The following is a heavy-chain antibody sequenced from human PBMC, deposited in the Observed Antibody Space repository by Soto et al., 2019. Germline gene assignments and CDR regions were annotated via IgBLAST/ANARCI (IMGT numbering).Heavy chain of an antibody. Sequence: GASVKVSCKASGYSFTDYDMRWVRQAPGQGLEWMGRINSQNGNTSYRQNLQGRVTMTTDTSTSTAYMELSSLRSEDTAVYYCAMGGLRVVPDGYTSLAPWGRETLVT. CDR3: AMGGLRVVPDGYTSLAP. V-gene: IGHV1-18*01. CDR1: GYSFTDYD. D-gene: IGHD5-18*01. CDR2: INSQNGNT. J-gene: IGHJ5*02.